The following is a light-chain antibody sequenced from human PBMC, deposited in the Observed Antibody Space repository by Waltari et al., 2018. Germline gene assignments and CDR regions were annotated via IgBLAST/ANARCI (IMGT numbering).Light chain of an antibody. V-gene: IGLV1-51*02. Sequence: QSVLTQPPSVSAAPGQRVTISCSGGTSNIWTNYVSWYQQVPGTAPKLLICQDNKRPSGVSDRFSGSKSDTSASLAITGLQTGDEADYYCSAWDNSLSADLFGSGTKLTVL. J-gene: IGLJ6*01. CDR3: SAWDNSLSADL. CDR2: QDN. CDR1: TSNIWTNY.